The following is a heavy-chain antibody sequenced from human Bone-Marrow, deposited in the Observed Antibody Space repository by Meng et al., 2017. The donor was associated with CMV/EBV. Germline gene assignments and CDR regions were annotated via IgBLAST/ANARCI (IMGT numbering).Heavy chain of an antibody. CDR1: GFTFDDYA. J-gene: IGHJ6*02. Sequence: GGSLRLSCAASGFTFDDYAMHWVRQAPGKGLEWVSGISWNSGSIGYADSVKGRFTISRDNAKNSLYLQMNSLRAEDMAVYYCAKDNGGSYYYGMDVWGQGTTVTVSS. D-gene: IGHD3-10*01. CDR2: ISWNSGSI. V-gene: IGHV3-9*03. CDR3: AKDNGGSYYYGMDV.